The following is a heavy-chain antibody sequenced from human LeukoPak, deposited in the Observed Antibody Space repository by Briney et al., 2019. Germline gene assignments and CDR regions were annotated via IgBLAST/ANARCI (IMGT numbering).Heavy chain of an antibody. J-gene: IGHJ4*02. Sequence: GGSLRLSCADSGFTFSSYAMTWVRQAPGKGLEWVSTISGTSGATYYADSVKGRFTISRDNSKNTLYLQMNSLKTEDTAVYYCTRAHYDSSGYYYYGNSWGQGTLVTVSS. CDR3: TRAHYDSSGYYYYGNS. CDR1: GFTFSSYA. V-gene: IGHV3-23*01. D-gene: IGHD3-22*01. CDR2: ISGTSGAT.